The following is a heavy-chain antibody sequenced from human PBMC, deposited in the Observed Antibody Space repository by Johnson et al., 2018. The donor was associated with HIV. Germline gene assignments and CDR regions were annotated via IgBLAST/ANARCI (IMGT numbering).Heavy chain of an antibody. CDR2: ISYDGSNK. J-gene: IGHJ3*02. Sequence: QVQLVESGGGLVQPGGSLRLSCAASGFTVSTYGMHWVRQAPGKGLEWVAVISYDGSNKYYADSVKGRFTISRDNSKNTLYLQMNSLRADDTAVYYCARDRAPVYSSSSSPFDAFDIWGQGTMVTVSS. CDR3: ARDRAPVYSSSSSPFDAFDI. V-gene: IGHV3-30*03. D-gene: IGHD6-6*01. CDR1: GFTVSTYG.